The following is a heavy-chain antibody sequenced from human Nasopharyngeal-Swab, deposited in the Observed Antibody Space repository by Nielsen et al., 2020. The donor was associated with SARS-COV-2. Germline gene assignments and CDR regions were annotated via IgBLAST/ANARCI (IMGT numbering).Heavy chain of an antibody. J-gene: IGHJ4*02. CDR2: IYYSGST. CDR3: ARSGGTFLRYFDY. CDR1: GGSINTYY. V-gene: IGHV4-59*01. D-gene: IGHD3-10*01. Sequence: GSLRLSCTVSGGSINTYYWSWIRQPPGKGLEWIGYIYYSGSTNYNPSLKSRVTISVDTSKNQFSLKLTSVTAADTAVYYCARSGGTFLRYFDYWGQGTLVTVSS.